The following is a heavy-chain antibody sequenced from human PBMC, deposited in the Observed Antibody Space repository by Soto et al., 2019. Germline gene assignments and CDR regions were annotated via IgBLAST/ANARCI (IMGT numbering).Heavy chain of an antibody. V-gene: IGHV4-39*01. D-gene: IGHD2-15*01. CDR1: GDSISISSYY. J-gene: IGHJ4*02. CDR3: ASTKDETLYFDY. CDR2: IHYSGST. Sequence: QLQLQESGPGLLKPSEALSLTCSVSGDSISISSYYWGWVRQPPGKGLEWIGSIHYSGSTHYNPSLQSRFTISGDASKKQFSLKLGSVTAADTAMYYCASTKDETLYFDYWGQGNLVTVSS.